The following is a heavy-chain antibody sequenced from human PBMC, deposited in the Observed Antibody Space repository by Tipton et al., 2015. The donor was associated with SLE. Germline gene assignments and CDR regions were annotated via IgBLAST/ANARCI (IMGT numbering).Heavy chain of an antibody. J-gene: IGHJ4*02. V-gene: IGHV3-30*03. CDR3: ARSPVDYWNGYSA. D-gene: IGHD3-3*01. CDR1: GFTFSSYS. CDR2: IPYDGSKK. Sequence: SLRLSCAASGFTFSSYSMNWVRQAPGKGLEWVALIPYDGSKKYYADSVKGRFTISRDNSKNSLYLQMNGLRAEDTAVYYCARSPVDYWNGYSAWGQGTLVAVSS.